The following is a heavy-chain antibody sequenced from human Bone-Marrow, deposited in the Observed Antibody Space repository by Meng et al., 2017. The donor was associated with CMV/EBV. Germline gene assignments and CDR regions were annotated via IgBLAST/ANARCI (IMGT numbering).Heavy chain of an antibody. CDR1: GFTFSDYY. V-gene: IGHV3-11*04. J-gene: IGHJ4*02. CDR2: ISSSGSTI. CDR3: ARRQIVGTTTFDY. D-gene: IGHD1-26*01. Sequence: GGSLRLSCAASGFTFSDYYMSWIRQAPGKGLEWVSYISSSGSTIYYADSVKGRFTISRDNAKNSLYLQMNSLRAKDTAVYYCARRQIVGTTTFDYWGQGTLVSVSS.